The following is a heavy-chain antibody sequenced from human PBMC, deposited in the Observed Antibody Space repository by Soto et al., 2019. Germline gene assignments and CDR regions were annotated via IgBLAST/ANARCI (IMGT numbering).Heavy chain of an antibody. Sequence: PSETLSLTCTVSGASISSYYWSWIRQPPGKGLEWIGYIYYSGSTSYNPSLKGRVTLSVDTSKNQFSLKLSSVTAADTAVYYCARHWVSDYGNYGPFDYWGLGTLVTVSS. V-gene: IGHV4-59*08. CDR1: GASISSYY. D-gene: IGHD4-17*01. CDR3: ARHWVSDYGNYGPFDY. J-gene: IGHJ4*02. CDR2: IYYSGST.